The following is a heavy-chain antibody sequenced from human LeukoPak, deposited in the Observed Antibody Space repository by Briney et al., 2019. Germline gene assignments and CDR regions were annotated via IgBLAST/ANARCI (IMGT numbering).Heavy chain of an antibody. CDR2: ISGSGDST. CDR1: GFTFSSYA. CDR3: AKAPFYYYYMDV. Sequence: PGGSLRLSCAASGFTFSSYAMSWVRRAPGKGQEWVSAISGSGDSTYYADSVKGRFTISRDNSKNTLYLQMNSLRAEDTAVYYCAKAPFYYYYMDVWGKGTTVTVSS. V-gene: IGHV3-23*01. J-gene: IGHJ6*03.